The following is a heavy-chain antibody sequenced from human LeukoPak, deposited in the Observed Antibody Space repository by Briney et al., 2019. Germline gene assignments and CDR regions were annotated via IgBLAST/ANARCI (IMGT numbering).Heavy chain of an antibody. CDR2: IYHSGST. Sequence: SETLSLTCTVSGHSSSSGYYWGWIRQPPGKGLEWIGSIYHSGSTYYNPSLKSRVTISVDKSKNQFSLKLSSVTAADTAVYYCARQVSSYYLDYWGQGTLVTVSS. V-gene: IGHV4-38-2*02. J-gene: IGHJ4*02. CDR1: GHSSSSGYY. D-gene: IGHD1-26*01. CDR3: ARQVSSYYLDY.